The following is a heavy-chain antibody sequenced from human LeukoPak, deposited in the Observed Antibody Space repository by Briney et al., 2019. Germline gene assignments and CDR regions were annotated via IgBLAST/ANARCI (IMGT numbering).Heavy chain of an antibody. CDR1: GGTFSSYA. V-gene: IGHV1-69*01. CDR2: IIAIFGTA. D-gene: IGHD3-10*01. CDR3: ARREHGGDNWFDP. Sequence: SVKVSCKASGGTFSSYAISWVRQAPGRGLEWMGGIIAIFGTANYAQKFQGGVTITADESTSTAYMELSSLRSEDTAVYYCARREHGGDNWFDPWGQGTLVTVSS. J-gene: IGHJ5*02.